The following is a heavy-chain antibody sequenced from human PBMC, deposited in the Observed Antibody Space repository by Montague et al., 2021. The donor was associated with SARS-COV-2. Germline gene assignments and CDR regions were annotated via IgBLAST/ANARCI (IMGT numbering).Heavy chain of an antibody. V-gene: IGHV4-4*07. CDR3: VRDQGRSNWNYPDY. CDR1: GGSISGYY. D-gene: IGHD1-20*01. CDR2: IYNSGST. J-gene: IGHJ4*02. Sequence: SETLSLTCTVSGGSISGYYWSWFRQSAGKGLEWIGRIYNSGSTSYNPSLKSRVTMSVDTSKNQFSLKLSSVTAADTAVYYCVRDQGRSNWNYPDYWGQGTLVTAS.